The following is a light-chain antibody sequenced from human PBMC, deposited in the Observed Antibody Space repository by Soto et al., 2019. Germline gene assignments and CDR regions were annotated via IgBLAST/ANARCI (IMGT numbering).Light chain of an antibody. CDR1: QGISSY. CDR2: AAS. J-gene: IGKJ4*01. Sequence: IELTQSPASLSASVGDSVTITWRASQGISSYLAWYKQKPGKAPKLLIYAASTLQSGVPSRFSGSGSGTDFTLTISSLKPEDFETYYCQQLNSYPLTFGGGTKVDIK. V-gene: IGKV1-9*01. CDR3: QQLNSYPLT.